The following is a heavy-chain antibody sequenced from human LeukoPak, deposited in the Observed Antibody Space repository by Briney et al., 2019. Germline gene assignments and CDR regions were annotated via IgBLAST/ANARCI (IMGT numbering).Heavy chain of an antibody. Sequence: PSETLSLTCTVSGYSISGYYWSWIRQPPGKGLEWIGYIYYSGNTNYNPSLKSRVTISIDTSKNQFSLKLSSVTAADTAVYYCARSFSSSWYYYFDYWGQGTLVTVSS. D-gene: IGHD6-13*01. V-gene: IGHV4-59*01. J-gene: IGHJ4*02. CDR2: IYYSGNT. CDR3: ARSFSSSWYYYFDY. CDR1: GYSISGYY.